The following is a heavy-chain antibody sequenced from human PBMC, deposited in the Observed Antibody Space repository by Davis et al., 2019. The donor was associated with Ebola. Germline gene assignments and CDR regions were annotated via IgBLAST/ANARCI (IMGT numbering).Heavy chain of an antibody. CDR2: INPSGGTT. J-gene: IGHJ4*02. CDR1: GYTLVSYY. D-gene: IGHD3-10*01. V-gene: IGHV1-46*01. CDR3: VRDLRGWGDFDY. Sequence: ASVKVSCKASGYTLVSYYAHWVRQAPGQGLEWMGIINPSGGTTTYAQKFQGRVTMTRDTSTNTLYMELSSLTSGDTAVYYCVRDLRGWGDFDYWGQGSLVTVSS.